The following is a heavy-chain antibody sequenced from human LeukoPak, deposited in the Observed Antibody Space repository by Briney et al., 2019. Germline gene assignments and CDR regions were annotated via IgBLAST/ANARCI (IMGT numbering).Heavy chain of an antibody. CDR3: AREGSSWSGGNYFDP. Sequence: GGSLRLSCAASRFTFSGYSMNWVRQAPGKGLEWVSKRSSTSSTTYYADSVKGRFTISRDNANNSLYLQMNSLRDEDTAVYYCAREGSSWSGGNYFDPWGQGTLVTV. D-gene: IGHD6-13*01. CDR1: RFTFSGYS. V-gene: IGHV3-48*02. CDR2: RSSTSSTT. J-gene: IGHJ5*02.